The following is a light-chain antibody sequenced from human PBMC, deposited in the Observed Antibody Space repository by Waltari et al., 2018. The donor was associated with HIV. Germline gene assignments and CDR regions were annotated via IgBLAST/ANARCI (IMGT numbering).Light chain of an antibody. V-gene: IGLV2-14*01. CDR3: SSYTSSSTQV. J-gene: IGLJ3*02. Sequence: QSALTQPASVSGSPGQSITISCTGTSSDVGGSNYVSWYQQHPGKAPKLMIYVVSNRPSGVSNRFSGSKSGNTASLTISGLQAEDEADYYCSSYTSSSTQVFGGGTKLTVL. CDR1: SSDVGGSNY. CDR2: VVS.